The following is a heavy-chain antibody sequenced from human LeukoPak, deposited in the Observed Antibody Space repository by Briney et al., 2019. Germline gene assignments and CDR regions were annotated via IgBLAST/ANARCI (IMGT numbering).Heavy chain of an antibody. CDR1: GYSFTSYW. Sequence: RGESLKISCKGSGYSFTSYWISWVRQMPGKGLEWMGRIDPSDSYTNYSPSFQGHVTISADKSISTAYLQWSSLKASDTAMYYCARHSRPYSSSWYEGSDPWGQGTLVTVSS. CDR2: IDPSDSYT. D-gene: IGHD6-13*01. V-gene: IGHV5-10-1*01. CDR3: ARHSRPYSSSWYEGSDP. J-gene: IGHJ5*02.